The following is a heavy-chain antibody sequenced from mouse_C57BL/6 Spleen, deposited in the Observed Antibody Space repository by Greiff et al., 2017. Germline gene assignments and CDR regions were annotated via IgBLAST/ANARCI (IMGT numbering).Heavy chain of an antibody. Sequence: VQRVESGAELVRPGTSVKVSCKASGYAFTNYLIEWVKQRPGQGLEWIGVINPGSGGTNYNEKFKGKATLTADKSSSTAYMQLSSLTSEDPAGYLCAGDGVDYYYDSDDMDDWGKGTSVTVSS. D-gene: IGHD2-4*01. CDR3: AGDGVDYYYDSDDMDD. CDR1: GYAFTNYL. J-gene: IGHJ4*01. V-gene: IGHV1-54*01. CDR2: INPGSGGT.